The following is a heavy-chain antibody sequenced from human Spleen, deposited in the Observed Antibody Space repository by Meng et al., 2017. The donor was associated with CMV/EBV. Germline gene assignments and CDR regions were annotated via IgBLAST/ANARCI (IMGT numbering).Heavy chain of an antibody. CDR2: ISGGGDNT. D-gene: IGHD2-21*01. V-gene: IGHV3-23*01. CDR3: ARDAGIAWPFDY. Sequence: GESLKISCAASGFTFSNSGMSWVRQAPGKGLDWDSTISGGGDNTHYADSVKGRFTISRDNSKDTLYLQMDSLRVEDTAVYYCARDAGIAWPFDYWGQGTPVTVSS. CDR1: GFTFSNSG. J-gene: IGHJ4*02.